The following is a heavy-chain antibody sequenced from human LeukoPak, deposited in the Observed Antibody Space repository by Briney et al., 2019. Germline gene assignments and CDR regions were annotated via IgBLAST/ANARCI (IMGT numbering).Heavy chain of an antibody. V-gene: IGHV3-21*01. CDR1: GFSFSSYS. CDR3: ARVTGTTAGDH. J-gene: IGHJ5*02. D-gene: IGHD1-1*01. CDR2: ISSGSTSI. Sequence: GGSLRLSCAASGFSFSSYSMDWVRQAPGKGLEWGSSISSGSTSIYYADSVKGRFTISRDNAKNSLYLQMNSLRAEDTAVYYCARVTGTTAGDHWGQGTLVSVSS.